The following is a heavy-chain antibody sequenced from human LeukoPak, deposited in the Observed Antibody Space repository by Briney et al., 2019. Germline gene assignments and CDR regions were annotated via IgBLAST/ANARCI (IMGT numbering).Heavy chain of an antibody. V-gene: IGHV3-48*01. D-gene: IGHD1-7*01. Sequence: SGGSLRLSRAASGFTFSSYSMNWVRQAPGKGLEWVSYISSSSSTIYYADSVKGRFAISRDNAKNSLYLQMNSLRAEDTAVYYCARDENSGSRVADYWGQGTLVTVSS. J-gene: IGHJ4*02. CDR2: ISSSSSTI. CDR1: GFTFSSYS. CDR3: ARDENSGSRVADY.